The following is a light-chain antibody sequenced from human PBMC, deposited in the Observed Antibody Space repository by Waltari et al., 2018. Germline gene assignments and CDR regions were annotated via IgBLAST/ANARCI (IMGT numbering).Light chain of an antibody. CDR2: WAS. Sequence: IRMTQSPDSLAVSLGERATINCKSSQSVLYSSNNNNYLAWYQQKPGQSPKLLIYWASTRESGVPDRFSGSGSGADFTLTISTLQAEDVAVYYCQQYYSTPYTFGQGTRLEIK. CDR1: QSVLYSSNNNNY. CDR3: QQYYSTPYT. J-gene: IGKJ2*01. V-gene: IGKV4-1*01.